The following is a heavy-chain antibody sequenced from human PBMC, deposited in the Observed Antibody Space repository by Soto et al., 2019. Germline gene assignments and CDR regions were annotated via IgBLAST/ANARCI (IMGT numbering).Heavy chain of an antibody. CDR1: GFTVSSNY. CDR3: ARDQIAAAGIYYYYYGMDV. J-gene: IGHJ6*02. D-gene: IGHD6-13*01. Sequence: PGGSLRLSCAASGFTVSSNYMSWVRQAPGKGLEWVSVIYSGGSTYYADSVKGRFTISRDNSKNTLHLQMNSLRAEDTAVYYCARDQIAAAGIYYYYYGMDVWGRGTTVTVSS. CDR2: IYSGGST. V-gene: IGHV3-53*01.